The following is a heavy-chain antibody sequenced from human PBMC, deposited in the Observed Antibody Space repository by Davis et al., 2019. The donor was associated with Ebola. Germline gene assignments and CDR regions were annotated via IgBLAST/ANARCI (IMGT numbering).Heavy chain of an antibody. CDR2: IYYSGST. CDR3: SGLPYYYGMDV. V-gene: IGHV4-39*01. CDR1: GGSISSSSYY. D-gene: IGHD5-12*01. J-gene: IGHJ6*02. Sequence: MPSETLSLTCTVSGGSISSSSYYWGWIRQPPGKGLEWIGSIYYSGSTYYNPSLKSRVTISVDTSKNQFSLKLSSVTAADTAVYYCSGLPYYYGMDVWGQGTTVIVSS.